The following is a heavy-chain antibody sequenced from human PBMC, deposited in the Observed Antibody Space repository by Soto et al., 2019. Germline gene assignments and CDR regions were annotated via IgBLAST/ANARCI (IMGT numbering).Heavy chain of an antibody. CDR1: GGSFSGYY. J-gene: IGHJ6*02. Sequence: SETLSLTCAVYGGSFSGYYWSWIRQPPGKGLEWIGEINYSGSTNYNPSLKSRVTISVDTSKNQFSLKLSSVTAADTAVYYCARDSPARQRSGFYYYGMDVWGQGTTVTVSS. V-gene: IGHV4-34*01. CDR2: INYSGST. D-gene: IGHD3-3*01. CDR3: ARDSPARQRSGFYYYGMDV.